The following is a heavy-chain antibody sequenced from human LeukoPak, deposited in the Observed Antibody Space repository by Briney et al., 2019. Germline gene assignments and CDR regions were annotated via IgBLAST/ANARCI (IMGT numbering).Heavy chain of an antibody. J-gene: IGHJ4*02. D-gene: IGHD3-9*01. CDR1: GYTFTGYY. V-gene: IGHV1-2*02. CDR2: INPNSGGT. Sequence: ASVKVSCKASGYTFTGYYMHWVRQAPGQGLEWMGWINPNSGGTNYAQKFQGRVTMTRDTSISTAYMELSRLRSDDTAVYYCARGAGDILTGYYTPPPDYWGQGTLVTVSS. CDR3: ARGAGDILTGYYTPPPDY.